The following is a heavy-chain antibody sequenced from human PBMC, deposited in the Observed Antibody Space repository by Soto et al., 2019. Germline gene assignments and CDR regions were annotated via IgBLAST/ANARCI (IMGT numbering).Heavy chain of an antibody. CDR3: ANQLGDDYGDYVGY. J-gene: IGHJ4*02. Sequence: QVQLVESGGGVVQPGRSLRLSCAASGFTFSSYGMHWVRQAPGKGLEWVAVISYDGSNKYYADSVKGRFTISRDNSKNTLYLQMNSLRAEDMAVYYCANQLGDDYGDYVGYWGQGTLVTVSS. D-gene: IGHD4-17*01. V-gene: IGHV3-30*18. CDR2: ISYDGSNK. CDR1: GFTFSSYG.